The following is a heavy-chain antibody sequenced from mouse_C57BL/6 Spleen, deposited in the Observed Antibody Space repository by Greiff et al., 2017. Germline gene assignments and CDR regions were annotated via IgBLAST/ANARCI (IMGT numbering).Heavy chain of an antibody. J-gene: IGHJ2*01. CDR2: IRNKANGYTT. Sequence: EVKLMESGGGLVQPGGSLSLSCAASGFTFTDYYMSWVRQPPGKALEWLGFIRNKANGYTTEYSASVKGRFTISRDNSQSILYLQMNALRAEDSATDYCAMYDYDGGYYFDYWGQGTTLTVSS. D-gene: IGHD2-4*01. CDR3: AMYDYDGGYYFDY. CDR1: GFTFTDYY. V-gene: IGHV7-3*01.